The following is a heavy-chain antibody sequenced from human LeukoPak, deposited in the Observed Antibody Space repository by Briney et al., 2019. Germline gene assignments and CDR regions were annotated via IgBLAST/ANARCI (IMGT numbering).Heavy chain of an antibody. V-gene: IGHV3-53*01. CDR3: ARDHCSGGSCYDKYGRGLNYDY. D-gene: IGHD2-15*01. Sequence: GGSLRLSCEASGFTVSSNHMTWVRQAPGKGLEWVSLSHSGGNIFYADSVKGRFTISRDNSKNTVYLQMNSLRDEDTAVYYCARDHCSGGSCYDKYGRGLNYDYWGQGTLVTVSS. J-gene: IGHJ4*02. CDR1: GFTVSSNH. CDR2: SHSGGNI.